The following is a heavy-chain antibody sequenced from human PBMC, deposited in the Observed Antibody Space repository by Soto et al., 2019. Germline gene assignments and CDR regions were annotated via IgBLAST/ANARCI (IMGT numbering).Heavy chain of an antibody. CDR1: GFGFNGYD. J-gene: IGHJ6*02. Sequence: EVQLVESGGGLVQPGGSLRLSCAASGFGFNGYDMHWVRQAPGKNLEWVAAISTAGDTYYLGSVKGRFTISREDAKNSLSLQMNSLRVGDTAVYYCARGGDRFDGMDVWGQGTTVTVYS. V-gene: IGHV3-13*01. CDR3: ARGGDRFDGMDV. CDR2: ISTAGDT. D-gene: IGHD3-16*01.